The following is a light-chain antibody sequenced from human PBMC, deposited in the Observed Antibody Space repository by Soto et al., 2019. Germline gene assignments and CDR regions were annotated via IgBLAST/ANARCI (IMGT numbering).Light chain of an antibody. V-gene: IGKV1-9*01. CDR1: QVISTS. Sequence: DIKLTQSPSFLSPTIGESVTITCRASQVISTSLAWYQVKPGKAPKLLIYDASALPRGVPSRFSGSGSGTKFTLTIASLQPDDFATYYCQQYETFSGTFGPGTKV. J-gene: IGKJ1*01. CDR2: DAS. CDR3: QQYETFSGT.